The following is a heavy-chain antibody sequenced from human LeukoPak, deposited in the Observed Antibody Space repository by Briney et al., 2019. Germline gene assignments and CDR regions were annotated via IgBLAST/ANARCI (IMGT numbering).Heavy chain of an antibody. J-gene: IGHJ1*01. Sequence: PGGTLRLSCAASGFTFSNYVMSWVRQAPGKGLEWVAAVSGSGTSTDYADSVKGRFTISRDNSKSTLYLQMNSLRAEDTAVYYCAKEGGSYYYGSGSYGYFQHWGQGTLVTVSS. V-gene: IGHV3-23*01. CDR1: GFTFSNYV. CDR2: VSGSGTST. D-gene: IGHD3-10*01. CDR3: AKEGGSYYYGSGSYGYFQH.